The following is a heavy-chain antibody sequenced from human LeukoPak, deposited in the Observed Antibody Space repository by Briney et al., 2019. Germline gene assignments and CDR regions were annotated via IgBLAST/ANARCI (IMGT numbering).Heavy chain of an antibody. Sequence: GGSLSLSCAASGFTFSSYSMNWVRQAPGKGLEWVSSISSSSSYIYYADSVKGRFTISRDNAKNSLYLQMNSLRAEDTAVYYCARDLFYDSSGYPDYWGQGTLVTVSS. CDR2: ISSSSSYI. D-gene: IGHD3-22*01. J-gene: IGHJ4*02. CDR1: GFTFSSYS. V-gene: IGHV3-21*01. CDR3: ARDLFYDSSGYPDY.